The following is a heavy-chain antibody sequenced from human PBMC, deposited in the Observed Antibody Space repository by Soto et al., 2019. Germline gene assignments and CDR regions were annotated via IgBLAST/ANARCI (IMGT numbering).Heavy chain of an antibody. CDR2: IYYSGST. CDR1: GGSISSYY. V-gene: IGHV4-59*08. Sequence: PSETLSLTCTVSGGSISSYYWSWIRQPPGKGLEWIGYIYYSGSTNYNPSLKSRVTISVDTSKNQFSLKLSSVTAADTAVYYCARLSPRNNAIGYWGQGTLVTVSS. J-gene: IGHJ4*02. CDR3: ARLSPRNNAIGY. D-gene: IGHD1-20*01.